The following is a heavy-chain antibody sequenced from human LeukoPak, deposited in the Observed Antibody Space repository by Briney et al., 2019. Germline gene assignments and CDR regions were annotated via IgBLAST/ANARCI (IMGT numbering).Heavy chain of an antibody. J-gene: IGHJ4*02. CDR3: AREYCSGGSCYLFDY. Sequence: ASVKVSCKASGYTFTSYGISWVRQAPGQGLEWMGWISAYNGNTNYAQKLQGRVTMTTDTSTSTACMELRSLRSDDTAVYYCAREYCSGGSCYLFDYWGQGTLVTVSS. CDR2: ISAYNGNT. CDR1: GYTFTSYG. V-gene: IGHV1-18*01. D-gene: IGHD2-15*01.